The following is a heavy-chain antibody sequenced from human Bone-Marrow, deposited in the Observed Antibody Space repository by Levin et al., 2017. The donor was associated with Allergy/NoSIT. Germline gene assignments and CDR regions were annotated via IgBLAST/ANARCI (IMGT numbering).Heavy chain of an antibody. J-gene: IGHJ4*02. CDR3: AHRRGDYYDSSGRRPKNENYFDY. CDR2: IYWNDDK. Sequence: ESGPTLVKPTQTLTLTCTFSGFSLSTSGVGVGWIRPPPGKALEWLALIYWNDDKRYSPSLKSRLTITKDTSKNQVVLTMTNMDPVDTATYYCAHRRGDYYDSSGRRPKNENYFDYWGQGTLVTVSS. D-gene: IGHD3-22*01. V-gene: IGHV2-5*01. CDR1: GFSLSTSGVG.